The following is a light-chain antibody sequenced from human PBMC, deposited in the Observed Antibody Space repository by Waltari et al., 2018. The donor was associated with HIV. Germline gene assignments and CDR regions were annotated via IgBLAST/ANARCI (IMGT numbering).Light chain of an antibody. Sequence: QSVLTQPPSASGTPGHSFTISCSGSSSNIGSNFVYWYQQLPGAAPKLLIYRNSQRPSGVPDRFSGSKSGTSASLAISGLRSEDEADYYCAAWDDSLREVFGGGTKLTVL. CDR1: SSNIGSNF. J-gene: IGLJ3*02. CDR3: AAWDDSLREV. V-gene: IGLV1-47*01. CDR2: RNS.